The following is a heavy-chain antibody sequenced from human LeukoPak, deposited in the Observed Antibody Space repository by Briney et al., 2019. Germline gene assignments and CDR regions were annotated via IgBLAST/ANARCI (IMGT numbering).Heavy chain of an antibody. CDR3: VSLGWEG. CDR1: GFTFSSSC. D-gene: IGHD1-26*01. CDR2: ISSSSSTI. Sequence: GGSLRLSCEASGFTFSSSCMNWVRQAPGKGLEWVSYISSSSSTIYYADSVKGRFTISRDNAKNSLYLQMNSLRAEDTAVYYCVSLGWEGWGQGTLVTVSS. J-gene: IGHJ4*02. V-gene: IGHV3-48*04.